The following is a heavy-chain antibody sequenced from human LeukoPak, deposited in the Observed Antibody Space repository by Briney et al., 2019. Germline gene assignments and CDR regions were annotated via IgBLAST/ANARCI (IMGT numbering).Heavy chain of an antibody. CDR1: VFTFSGYG. J-gene: IGHJ4*02. D-gene: IGHD5-18*01. CDR3: AKDWGYTTMVTYYSDY. CDR2: IWYDGNNK. Sequence: PGGSLRLSCAASVFTFSGYGMHWVRQAPDKGLERVAVIWYDGNNKYYAESVKGRFTISRDNSKNTLYLQMNSLRAEDTAVYYCAKDWGYTTMVTYYSDYWGQGALVTVSS. V-gene: IGHV3-33*06.